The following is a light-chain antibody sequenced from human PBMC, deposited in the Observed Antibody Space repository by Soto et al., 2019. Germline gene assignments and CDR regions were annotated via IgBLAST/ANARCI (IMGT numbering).Light chain of an antibody. J-gene: IGKJ1*01. Sequence: EIVLTQSPGTLYLSPGERATLSCRASQSVTSSYLAWYQHKRGQAPRLLIYGASNRDTGIPDTFSGSGSGTDFSLTISRLEPEDFAVYYCQQFGSSPPWTFGKGTKVEIK. CDR3: QQFGSSPPWT. V-gene: IGKV3-20*01. CDR2: GAS. CDR1: QSVTSSY.